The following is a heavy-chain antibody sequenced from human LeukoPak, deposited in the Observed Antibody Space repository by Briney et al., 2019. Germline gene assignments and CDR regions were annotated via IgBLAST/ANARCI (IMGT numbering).Heavy chain of an antibody. D-gene: IGHD3-22*01. CDR3: AKDDYYDSKVDY. CDR1: GFTFSSYG. J-gene: IGHJ4*02. CDR2: IRYDGSNK. V-gene: IGHV3-30*02. Sequence: GGSLRLSCAASGFTFSSYGMHWVRQAPGKGLEWVAFIRYDGSNKYYADSVKGRFTISRDNSKNTLYLQMNSLRAEDTAVYYCAKDDYYDSKVDYWGQGTLVTVSS.